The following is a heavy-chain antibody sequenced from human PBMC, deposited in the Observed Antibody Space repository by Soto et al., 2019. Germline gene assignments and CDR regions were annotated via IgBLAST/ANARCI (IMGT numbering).Heavy chain of an antibody. CDR1: GFTFSNAR. J-gene: IGHJ4*02. CDR3: TTLTGAN. D-gene: IGHD3-10*01. CDR2: IKTNGDGGTT. Sequence: EVQLVESGGGLVKPGGSLRLSCAASGFTFSNARMSWVRQAPGKGLEWVGRIKTNGDGGTTDYASPVKGRFTISRADSKNTLYLQMNSLKTEDTALYYCTTLTGANWGQGTLVTVSS. V-gene: IGHV3-15*01.